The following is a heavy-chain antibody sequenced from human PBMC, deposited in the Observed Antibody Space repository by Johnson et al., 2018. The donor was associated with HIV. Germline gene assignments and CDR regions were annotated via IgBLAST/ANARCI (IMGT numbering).Heavy chain of an antibody. Sequence: VQLVESGGGLVKPGGSLRLSCAASGFSFSDYYMTWIRQAPGKGLAWVSYISSSGSTIYYADSVMGRFTISRDNAKNSLYLQMNTLRAEDTAVYYCARRRRDGDTFDIWGRGTMVTVSS. D-gene: IGHD5-24*01. V-gene: IGHV3-11*04. CDR3: ARRRRDGDTFDI. J-gene: IGHJ3*02. CDR2: ISSSGSTI. CDR1: GFSFSDYY.